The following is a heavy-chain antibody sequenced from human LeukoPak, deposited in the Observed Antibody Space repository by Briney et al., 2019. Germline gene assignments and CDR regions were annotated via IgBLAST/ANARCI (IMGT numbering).Heavy chain of an antibody. CDR1: GFTFSGSW. CDR2: IIGDGSAT. Sequence: GGSLRLSCAASGFTFSGSWMHWVRQTPGKGLVWVSRIIGDGSATSYADSVKGRFTISRDNSKNTLYLQMNSLRAEDTAVYYCATRGTYYYDNSGYWGFDYWGQGTLVTVSS. CDR3: ATRGTYYYDNSGYWGFDY. V-gene: IGHV3-74*01. J-gene: IGHJ4*02. D-gene: IGHD3-22*01.